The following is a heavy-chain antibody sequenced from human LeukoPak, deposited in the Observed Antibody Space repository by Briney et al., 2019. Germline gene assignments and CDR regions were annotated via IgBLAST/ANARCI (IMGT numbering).Heavy chain of an antibody. Sequence: PGGSLRLSCAASGFTFSSYSMNWVRRAPGKGLEWVSSISSSSSYIYYADSVKGRFTISRDNAKNSLYLQMNSLRAEDTAVYYCARTARGGSRLYYFDYWGQGTLVTVSS. CDR1: GFTFSSYS. V-gene: IGHV3-21*01. D-gene: IGHD2-15*01. CDR3: ARTARGGSRLYYFDY. J-gene: IGHJ4*02. CDR2: ISSSSSYI.